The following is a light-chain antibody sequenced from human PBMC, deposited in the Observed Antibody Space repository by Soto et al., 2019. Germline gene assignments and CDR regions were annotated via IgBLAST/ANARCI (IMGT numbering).Light chain of an antibody. CDR1: SNDIGGYNY. CDR2: DVS. CDR3: SSYTSSSTLL. V-gene: IGLV2-14*01. J-gene: IGLJ7*01. Sequence: QSALTQPASVSGSPGQSITFSCTGTSNDIGGYNYVSWYQQHPGKAPKLMIFDVSNRPSGVSYRFSGSKSGNTASLTISGLQAEDEADYCCSSYTSSSTLLFGGGTQLTVL.